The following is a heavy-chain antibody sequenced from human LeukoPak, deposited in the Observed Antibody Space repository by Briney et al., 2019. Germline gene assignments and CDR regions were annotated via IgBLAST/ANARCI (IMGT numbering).Heavy chain of an antibody. CDR1: GGSFSGYY. D-gene: IGHD6-13*01. J-gene: IGHJ5*02. CDR2: INHSGST. V-gene: IGHV4-34*01. Sequence: PSETLSLTCAVYGGSFSGYYWSWIRQPPGKGLEWIGEINHSGSTNYNPSLKSRVTISVDTSKNQFSLKLSSVTAADTAVYYCARGGDSSSRNWFDPWAREPWSPSPQ. CDR3: ARGGDSSSRNWFDP.